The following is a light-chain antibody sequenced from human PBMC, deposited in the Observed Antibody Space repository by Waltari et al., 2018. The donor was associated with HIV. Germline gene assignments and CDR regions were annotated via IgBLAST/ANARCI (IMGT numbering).Light chain of an antibody. J-gene: IGLJ3*02. V-gene: IGLV3-21*04. CDR1: NIGSKS. CDR2: DDN. Sequence: SYVLTQPPSVSVDPGETARITCGGTNIGSKSVQWYQQKPGQAPVLVIYDDNDRPSGIPDRFSGSSSGNTATLTISRVEAGDEADYYCPVWDTTTDQWVFGGGTELAVL. CDR3: PVWDTTTDQWV.